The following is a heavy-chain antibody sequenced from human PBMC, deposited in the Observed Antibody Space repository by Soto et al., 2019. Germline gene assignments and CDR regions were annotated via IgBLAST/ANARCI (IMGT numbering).Heavy chain of an antibody. CDR3: ARSGYCSGGSCSNFDY. V-gene: IGHV1-69*13. CDR1: GGTFSSYA. D-gene: IGHD2-15*01. CDR2: IIPIFGTA. J-gene: IGHJ4*02. Sequence: SVKVSCKASGGTFSSYAISWVRQAPGQGLEWMGGIIPIFGTANYAQKFQGRVTITADESTSTAYMELSSLRSEDTAVYYCARSGYCSGGSCSNFDYWGQGTLVTVSS.